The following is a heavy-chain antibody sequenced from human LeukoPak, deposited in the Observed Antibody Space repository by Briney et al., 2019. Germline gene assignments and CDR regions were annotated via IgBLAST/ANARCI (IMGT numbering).Heavy chain of an antibody. CDR1: GYIFDIYA. CDR2: INTNTGNP. CDR3: ARDYTLTLGTTTYFQH. D-gene: IGHD1-7*01. J-gene: IGHJ1*01. V-gene: IGHV7-4-1*02. Sequence: ASVKVSCKASGYIFDIYALIWVRQAPGQGLELMGWINTNTGNPTYAQGFTGRFVFSLDTPVSTAYLQISSLKAEDTAVYYCARDYTLTLGTTTYFQHWGQGTLVTVSS.